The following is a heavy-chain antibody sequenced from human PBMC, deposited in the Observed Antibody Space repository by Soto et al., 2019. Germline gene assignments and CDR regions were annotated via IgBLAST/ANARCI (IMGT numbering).Heavy chain of an antibody. D-gene: IGHD3-10*01. CDR3: AHTPITMVRGLIRGLPFDY. Sequence: ASVKVSCKASGHTFSSYYIHWVRQAPGQGLEWMGMINPSGGSTRYAQKFQGRVTMTRDTSTSTVYMELSSLRSEDTAVYYCAHTPITMVRGLIRGLPFDYWGQGNLVTVSS. V-gene: IGHV1-46*01. CDR2: INPSGGST. CDR1: GHTFSSYY. J-gene: IGHJ4*02.